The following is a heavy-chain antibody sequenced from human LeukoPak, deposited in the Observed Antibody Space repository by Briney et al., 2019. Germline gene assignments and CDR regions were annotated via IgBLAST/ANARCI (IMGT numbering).Heavy chain of an antibody. Sequence: GASVKVSCKASGYTFTGYYMHWVRQAPGHGLEWMGWINPNSGGTNYAQKFQGRVIMTRDTSISTAYMELSRLRSDDTAVYYCARANQLYSSAGWFDPWGQGTLVTVSS. CDR1: GYTFTGYY. J-gene: IGHJ5*02. D-gene: IGHD6-25*01. CDR3: ARANQLYSSAGWFDP. V-gene: IGHV1-2*02. CDR2: INPNSGGT.